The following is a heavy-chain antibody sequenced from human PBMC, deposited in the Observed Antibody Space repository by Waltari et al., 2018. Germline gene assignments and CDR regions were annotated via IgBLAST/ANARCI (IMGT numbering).Heavy chain of an antibody. D-gene: IGHD3-10*01. CDR2: IKPDGTST. Sequence: EVQLVESGGGLVHPGGSLRLSCEASGFTFSTFWMHWVRHLPGKGLVWVSHIKPDGTSTDYGDSVEGCFTISRDNAKNTLYLQMNSLRAEDTAIYYCVRDLYGRDDVWGQGTMVTVSS. CDR3: VRDLYGRDDV. V-gene: IGHV3-74*01. CDR1: GFTFSTFW. J-gene: IGHJ3*01.